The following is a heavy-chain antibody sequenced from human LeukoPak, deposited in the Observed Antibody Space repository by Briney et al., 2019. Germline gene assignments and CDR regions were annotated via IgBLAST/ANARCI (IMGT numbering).Heavy chain of an antibody. J-gene: IGHJ5*02. CDR1: GGSISSYY. CDR3: ARLGMYYYGSGRPSRNWFDP. D-gene: IGHD3-10*01. V-gene: IGHV4-59*12. CDR2: IYYSGST. Sequence: KASETLSLTCTVSGGSISSYYWSWIRQPPGKGLEWIGYIYYSGSTNYNPSLKSRVTISVDTSKNQFSLKLSSVTAADTAVYYCARLGMYYYGSGRPSRNWFDPWGQGTLVTVSS.